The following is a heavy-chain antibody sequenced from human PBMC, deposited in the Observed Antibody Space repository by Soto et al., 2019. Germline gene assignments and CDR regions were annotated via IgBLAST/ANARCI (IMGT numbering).Heavy chain of an antibody. Sequence: ASVKVSCKASGYSFASFGISWVRQAPGQGLEWMGWISGYNGNTNYAQKLQDRVTMTTDTSTSTAYMELRSLRSDDTAVYYCARWPSVSSSEGFFDYWGQGTLVTAPQ. CDR1: GYSFASFG. CDR2: ISGYNGNT. CDR3: ARWPSVSSSEGFFDY. D-gene: IGHD6-13*01. J-gene: IGHJ4*02. V-gene: IGHV1-18*01.